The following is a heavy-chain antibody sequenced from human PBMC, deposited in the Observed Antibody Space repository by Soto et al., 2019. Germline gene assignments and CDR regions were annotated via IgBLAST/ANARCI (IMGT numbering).Heavy chain of an antibody. J-gene: IGHJ5*02. D-gene: IGHD3-10*01. CDR3: ARGSTMVRGFDP. CDR2: IYCSGST. Sequence: SETLSLTCTVSGGSISSYYWSWIRQPPGKGLEWIGYIYCSGSTNYNPSLKSRVTISVDTSKNQFSLKLSSVTAADTAVYYCARGSTMVRGFDPWGQGTLVTVSS. CDR1: GGSISSYY. V-gene: IGHV4-59*01.